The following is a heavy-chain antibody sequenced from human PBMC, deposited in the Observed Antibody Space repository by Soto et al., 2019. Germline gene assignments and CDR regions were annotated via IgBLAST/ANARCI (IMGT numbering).Heavy chain of an antibody. V-gene: IGHV3-30-3*01. Sequence: GGSLRLSCAASGFTFSSYAMHWVRQAPGKGLEWVAVISYDGSNKYYADSVKGRFTISRDNSKNTLYLQMNSLRAEDTAVYYCAREGRITMVRGGNGVYYYYGMDVWGQGTTVTVSS. J-gene: IGHJ6*02. CDR1: GFTFSSYA. D-gene: IGHD3-10*01. CDR3: AREGRITMVRGGNGVYYYYGMDV. CDR2: ISYDGSNK.